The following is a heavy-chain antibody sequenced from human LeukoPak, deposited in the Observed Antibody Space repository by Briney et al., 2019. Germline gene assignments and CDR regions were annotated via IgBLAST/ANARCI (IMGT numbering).Heavy chain of an antibody. CDR3: ATIAAGDAFDI. CDR2: ISYDGSSK. Sequence: PGGSLRLSCAASGFTFSSYAMHWVRQAPGKGLEWVALISYDGSSKYYADSVKGRFTISRDNSKNTLYLQMNSLRAEDTAVYYCATIAAGDAFDIWGQGTVVTVSS. CDR1: GFTFSSYA. J-gene: IGHJ3*02. V-gene: IGHV3-30-3*01. D-gene: IGHD6-13*01.